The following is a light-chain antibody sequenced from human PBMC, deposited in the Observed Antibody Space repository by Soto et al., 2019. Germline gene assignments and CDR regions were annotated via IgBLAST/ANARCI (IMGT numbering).Light chain of an antibody. V-gene: IGLV2-14*01. Sequence: LTQPASVSGSPGQSITISCTGTSSDVGAYNYVSWYQQHPGKAPKLMIYEVSNRPSGVSNRFSGSKSGNTASLTISGLQAEDEADYYCSSYTSISTPYVFGTGTKVTVL. CDR2: EVS. CDR1: SSDVGAYNY. CDR3: SSYTSISTPYV. J-gene: IGLJ1*01.